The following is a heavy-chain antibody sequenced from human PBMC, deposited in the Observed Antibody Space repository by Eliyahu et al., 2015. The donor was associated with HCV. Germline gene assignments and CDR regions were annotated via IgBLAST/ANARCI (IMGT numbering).Heavy chain of an antibody. CDR3: ARVATMIVVVIPYSWYFDY. V-gene: IGHV4-34*01. CDR2: XNHSGST. D-gene: IGHD3-22*01. J-gene: IGHJ4*02. Sequence: QVQLQQWGAGLLKPSETLSLTCAXYGGSFXGXYWSWIRQPPGKGLEWIGEXNHSGSTNHNPSLKSRVTISVDTSKNQFSLKLSSVTTADTAVYYCARVATMIVVVIPYSWYFDYWGQGTLVTVSS. CDR1: GGSFXGXY.